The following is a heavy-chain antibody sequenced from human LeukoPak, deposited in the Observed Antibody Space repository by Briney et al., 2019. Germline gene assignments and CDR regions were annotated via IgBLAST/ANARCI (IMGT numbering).Heavy chain of an antibody. J-gene: IGHJ4*02. D-gene: IGHD2-15*01. CDR2: IKQDGSEK. Sequence: GGSLRLSCAASGFTFSSYWMSWVRQAPGKGLEWVSNIKQDGSEKYYVDSVKGRFTISRDNAKNSLYLQMNSLRAEDTAVYYYARIGGAYIVVVVAARFDYWGQGTLVTVSS. CDR1: GFTFSSYW. CDR3: ARIGGAYIVVVVAARFDY. V-gene: IGHV3-7*01.